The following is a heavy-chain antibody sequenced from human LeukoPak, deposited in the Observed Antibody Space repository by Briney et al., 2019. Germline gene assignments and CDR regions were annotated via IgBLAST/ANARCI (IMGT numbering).Heavy chain of an antibody. CDR2: ISFDGSNK. Sequence: GGSLRLSCAASGFTFSSYTIHWVRQPPGKGLEWVAVISFDGSNKYCADSVKGRFTISRDNSKNTLYLQMNSLRAEDTAVYYCAKDRSYSLDVWGQGTTVTVSS. J-gene: IGHJ6*02. CDR1: GFTFSSYT. V-gene: IGHV3-30-3*01. CDR3: AKDRSYSLDV.